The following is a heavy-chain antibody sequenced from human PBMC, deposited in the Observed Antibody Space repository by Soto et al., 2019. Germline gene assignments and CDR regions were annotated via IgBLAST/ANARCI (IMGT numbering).Heavy chain of an antibody. V-gene: IGHV3-23*01. D-gene: IGHD6-19*01. Sequence: LRLSCAAAGFSFVNYAMNWVRQAPGKGLEWVSGLSGSGTSTYYADSVKGRFTISRDNSRDTLFLQMNSLTADDTAVYYCAKATTNGGWFNPFDYWAQAVLGHVYS. CDR3: AKATTNGGWFNPFDY. J-gene: IGHJ4*02. CDR1: GFSFVNYA. CDR2: LSGSGTST.